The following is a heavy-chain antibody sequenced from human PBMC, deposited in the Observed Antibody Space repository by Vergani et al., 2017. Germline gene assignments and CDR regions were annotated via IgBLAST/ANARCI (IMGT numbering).Heavy chain of an antibody. J-gene: IGHJ4*02. CDR2: IYYTGTT. D-gene: IGHD6-6*01. CDR1: GVSIGSNSYY. V-gene: IGHV4-39*02. Sequence: QLQLQESGPGLVKPSETLSLTCTVSGVSIGSNSYYWGWIRQPPGKGLEWIGTIYYTGTTYYNEAHKSRLTISVDTSKNQFSLNLTSVTAADTAVYYCAREGVAARRNYFDYWGQGTLVTVSS. CDR3: AREGVAARRNYFDY.